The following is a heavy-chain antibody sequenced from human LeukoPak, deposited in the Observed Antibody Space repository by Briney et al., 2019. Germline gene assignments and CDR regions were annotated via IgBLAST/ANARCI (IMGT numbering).Heavy chain of an antibody. Sequence: GGSLRLSCAASGFTFSSYGMSWVRQAPGKGLEWVSAISGSGGSTYYADSVKGRFTISRDNSKNTLYLQMNSLRAEDTAVYYCAKDYCSSTSCYDYFDYWGQGTLVTVSS. CDR3: AKDYCSSTSCYDYFDY. V-gene: IGHV3-23*01. CDR1: GFTFSSYG. CDR2: ISGSGGST. J-gene: IGHJ4*02. D-gene: IGHD2-2*01.